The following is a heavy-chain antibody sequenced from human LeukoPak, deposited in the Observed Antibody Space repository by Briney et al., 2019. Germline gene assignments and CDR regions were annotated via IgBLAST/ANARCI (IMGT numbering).Heavy chain of an antibody. CDR1: GGSISSYY. J-gene: IGHJ5*02. D-gene: IGHD6-19*01. V-gene: IGHV4-59*12. CDR3: ARDRGPYSSGWYWFDP. Sequence: SETLSLTCTVSGGSISSYYWSWIRQPPGKGLEWIGYIYYSGSTNYNPSLKSRVTISVDTSKSQFSLKLSSVTAADTAVYYCARDRGPYSSGWYWFDPWGQGTLVTVSS. CDR2: IYYSGST.